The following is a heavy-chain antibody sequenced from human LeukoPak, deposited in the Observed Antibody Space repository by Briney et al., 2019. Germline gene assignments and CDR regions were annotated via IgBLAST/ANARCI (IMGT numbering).Heavy chain of an antibody. D-gene: IGHD1-26*01. J-gene: IGHJ3*02. CDR2: INPDSGGT. CDR3: ARGLRIVGRREAFAI. Sequence: ASVKVSCKASGYTFSGYYMHWVRQAPGQGLEWMGWINPDSGGTNYAQKFQGRVTMTRDTSIITAYMELSRLGSDDTAVYYCARGLRIVGRREAFAIWGQGTLVTVSS. V-gene: IGHV1-2*02. CDR1: GYTFSGYY.